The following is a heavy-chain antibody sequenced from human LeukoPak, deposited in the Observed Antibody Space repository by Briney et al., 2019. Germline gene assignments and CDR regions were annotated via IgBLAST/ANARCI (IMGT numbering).Heavy chain of an antibody. Sequence: SETLSLICAVYGGSFSGYYWSWIRQPPGKGLEWIGEINHSGSTNYNPSLKSRVTISVDTSKNQFSLKLSSVTAADTAVYYCARVVVIIRSDYYYYYGMDVWGQGTTVTVSS. CDR3: ARVVVIIRSDYYYYYGMDV. J-gene: IGHJ6*02. CDR1: GGSFSGYY. D-gene: IGHD3-22*01. V-gene: IGHV4-34*01. CDR2: INHSGST.